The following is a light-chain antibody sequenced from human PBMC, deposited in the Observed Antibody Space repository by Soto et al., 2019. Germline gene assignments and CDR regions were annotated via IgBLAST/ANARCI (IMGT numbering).Light chain of an antibody. CDR1: QGTSSW. V-gene: IGKV1-5*03. Sequence: DIQMSQSPSTLSASVGDRVAITCRASQGTSSWLAWYQQKPGKAPKLLISKASNLESGVPSRFSGSRSGTDFTLTISSLQPDDFATYYCQQYNSYPWTFGLGTKVEIK. CDR3: QQYNSYPWT. CDR2: KAS. J-gene: IGKJ1*01.